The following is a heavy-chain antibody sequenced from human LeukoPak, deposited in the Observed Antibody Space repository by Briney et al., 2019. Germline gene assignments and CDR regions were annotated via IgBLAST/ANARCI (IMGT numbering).Heavy chain of an antibody. J-gene: IGHJ5*02. D-gene: IGHD1-1*01. Sequence: PSETLSLTCTVSGGSISSYYWSWIRQPPGEGLEWIGYIYYSGSTNYNPSLKSRVTMSVDTSKNQFSLKLSSVTAADTAVYYCARLGGTNWYNWFDPWGQGTLVTVSS. CDR2: IYYSGST. CDR3: ARLGGTNWYNWFDP. CDR1: GGSISSYY. V-gene: IGHV4-59*01.